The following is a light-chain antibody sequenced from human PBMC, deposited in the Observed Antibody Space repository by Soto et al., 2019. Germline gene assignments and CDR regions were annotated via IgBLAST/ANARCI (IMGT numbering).Light chain of an antibody. CDR2: EVS. CDR1: SSDVGGYNY. V-gene: IGLV2-8*01. J-gene: IGLJ1*01. Sequence: QSVLTQPPSASVSPGQSVTISCAGTSSDVGGYNYVSWYQQYPGKVPKLMIYEVSERPSGVPDRFPGSKSGNTAFLTVSGLQAEDEADYYCLSYADTAYVFGTGTKVTVL. CDR3: LSYADTAYV.